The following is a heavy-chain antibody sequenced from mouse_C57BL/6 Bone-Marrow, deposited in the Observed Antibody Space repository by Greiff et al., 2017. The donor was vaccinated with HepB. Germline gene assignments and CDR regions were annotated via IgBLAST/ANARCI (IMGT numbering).Heavy chain of an antibody. CDR2: ISSGSSTI. D-gene: IGHD2-5*01. CDR3: AIYSNYVPY. Sequence: EVNLMESGGGLVKPGGSLKLSCAASGFTFSDYGMHWVRQAPEKGLEWVAYISSGSSTIYYADTVKGRFTISRDNAKNTLFLQMTSLRSEDTAMYYCAIYSNYVPYWGQGTLVTVSA. CDR1: GFTFSDYG. J-gene: IGHJ3*01. V-gene: IGHV5-17*01.